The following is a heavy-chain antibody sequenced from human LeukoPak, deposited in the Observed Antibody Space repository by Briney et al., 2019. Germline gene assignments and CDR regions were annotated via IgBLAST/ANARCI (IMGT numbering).Heavy chain of an antibody. V-gene: IGHV3-21*01. Sequence: GGSLRLSCAASGFTFSSYSMNWVRQAPGKGLGWVSSISSSSSYIYYADSVKGRFTISRDNAKNSLYLQMNSLRAEDTAVYYCARDWGTAMGSNWFDPWGQGTLVTVSS. CDR1: GFTFSSYS. CDR2: ISSSSSYI. D-gene: IGHD5-18*01. J-gene: IGHJ5*02. CDR3: ARDWGTAMGSNWFDP.